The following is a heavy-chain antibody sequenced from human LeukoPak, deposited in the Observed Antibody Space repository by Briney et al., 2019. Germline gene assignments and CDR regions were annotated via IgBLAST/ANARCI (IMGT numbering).Heavy chain of an antibody. CDR3: ARGYCSGGSCYRPSRTPFHFDY. V-gene: IGHV4-61*01. D-gene: IGHD2-15*01. Sequence: PSETLSLTCSVSGGSVSSGSYYWSWIRQPPGKGLEWIGYIYDTGSTNYNPSLKSRVTISVDTSKNQLSLKLSSVTAADTAVYYCARGYCSGGSCYRPSRTPFHFDYWGQGTLVTVSS. J-gene: IGHJ4*02. CDR1: GGSVSSGSYY. CDR2: IYDTGST.